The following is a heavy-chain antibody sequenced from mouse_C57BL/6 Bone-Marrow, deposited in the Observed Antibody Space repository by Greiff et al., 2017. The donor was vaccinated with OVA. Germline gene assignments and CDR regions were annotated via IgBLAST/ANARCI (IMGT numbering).Heavy chain of an antibody. V-gene: IGHV14-4*01. CDR1: GFNIKDDY. D-gene: IGHD2-1*01. CDR2: IDPENGDT. Sequence: EVQLQQSGAELVRPGASVKLSCTASGFNIKDDYMHWVKQRPEQGLEWIGWIDPENGDTEYASKFQGKATITADTSSNTAYLQLSSLTSEDTAVYYCIKGGNYLYYFDYWGQGTTLTVSS. J-gene: IGHJ2*01. CDR3: IKGGNYLYYFDY.